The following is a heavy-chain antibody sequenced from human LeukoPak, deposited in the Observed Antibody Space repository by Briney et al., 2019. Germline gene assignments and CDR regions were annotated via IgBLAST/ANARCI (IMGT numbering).Heavy chain of an antibody. V-gene: IGHV1-24*01. CDR2: FDPEDGET. Sequence: ASVKVSCKVSGYTLTGLSMHWVRQAPGKGLEWMGGFDPEDGETIYAQKFQGRVTMTEDTSTDTAYMELSSLRSEDTAVYYCAIAMIVVPNFVYWGQGTLVTVSS. D-gene: IGHD3-22*01. CDR3: AIAMIVVPNFVY. J-gene: IGHJ4*02. CDR1: GYTLTGLS.